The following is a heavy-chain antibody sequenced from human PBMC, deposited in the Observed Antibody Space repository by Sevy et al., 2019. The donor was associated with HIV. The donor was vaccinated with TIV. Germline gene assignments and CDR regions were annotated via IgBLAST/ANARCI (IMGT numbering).Heavy chain of an antibody. CDR3: ARAYCSGGRCYSLAY. J-gene: IGHJ4*02. Sequence: ASVKVSCKVSGYTFNTYRIHWVRQAPGQGLEWMGWVSPHNGDTNYAQRLQGRSTMFTDSSTSTAYMELRNLRSDDTALYYCARAYCSGGRCYSLAYWGQGTLVTVSS. CDR2: VSPHNGDT. CDR1: GYTFNTYR. D-gene: IGHD2-15*01. V-gene: IGHV1-18*01.